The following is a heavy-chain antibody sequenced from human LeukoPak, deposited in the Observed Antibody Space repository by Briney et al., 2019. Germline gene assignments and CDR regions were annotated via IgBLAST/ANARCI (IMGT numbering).Heavy chain of an antibody. Sequence: GGSLRLSCAASGFSFSTYSMNWVRQAPGRGLEWVSYISPTSSTIYHADSVKGRFTISRDNAKNSLYLQMNSLRAEDTAVYYCARDRNSSSWYGGYWGQGTLVTVSS. CDR2: ISPTSSTI. D-gene: IGHD6-13*01. J-gene: IGHJ4*02. V-gene: IGHV3-48*04. CDR1: GFSFSTYS. CDR3: ARDRNSSSWYGGY.